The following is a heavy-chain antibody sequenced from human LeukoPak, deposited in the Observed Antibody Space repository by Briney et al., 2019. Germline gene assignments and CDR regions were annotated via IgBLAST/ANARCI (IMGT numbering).Heavy chain of an antibody. Sequence: GGSLRLSCSASGFTFSSYAMHWVSQAPGKGLEYVSAISTNGGTTYYVDSVKGRFTIARDNSKNTLYLQMSSLRPEDTAVYYCVKCVSPVGYSSGYYYDHWGQGTLVTVSS. J-gene: IGHJ4*02. CDR3: VKCVSPVGYSSGYYYDH. V-gene: IGHV3-64D*09. CDR2: ISTNGGTT. CDR1: GFTFSSYA. D-gene: IGHD3-22*01.